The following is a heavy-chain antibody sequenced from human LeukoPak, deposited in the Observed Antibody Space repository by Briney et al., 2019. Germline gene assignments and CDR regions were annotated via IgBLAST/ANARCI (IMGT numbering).Heavy chain of an antibody. CDR2: INHSGST. J-gene: IGHJ3*02. CDR3: ARFFRSAPRAFDI. V-gene: IGHV4-34*01. Sequence: SETLSLTCAVYGGSFSGYYWSWIRQPPGKGLEWIGEINHSGSTNYNPSLKSRVTISVDTSKNQFSLKLSSVTAADTAVYYCARFFRSAPRAFDIWGQGTMVTVSS. CDR1: GGSFSGYY. D-gene: IGHD3-3*01.